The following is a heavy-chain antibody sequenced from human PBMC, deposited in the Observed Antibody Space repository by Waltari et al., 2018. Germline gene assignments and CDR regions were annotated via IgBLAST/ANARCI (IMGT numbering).Heavy chain of an antibody. CDR3: ARGQQQPDAFDI. D-gene: IGHD6-13*01. V-gene: IGHV4-39*01. Sequence: QLQLQESGPGLVKPSETLSLTCTVSGGSISSSSYYWGWIRQPPGKGLEWIGSIYYSGSTYYNPSLKSRVTISVDTSKNQFSLKLSSVTAADTAVYYCARGQQQPDAFDIWGQGTMVTVSS. CDR1: GGSISSSSYY. CDR2: IYYSGST. J-gene: IGHJ3*02.